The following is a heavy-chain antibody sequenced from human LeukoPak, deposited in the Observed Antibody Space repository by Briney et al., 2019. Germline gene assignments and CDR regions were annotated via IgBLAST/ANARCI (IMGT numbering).Heavy chain of an antibody. V-gene: IGHV3-21*04. CDR1: GFTFSSYS. CDR3: AKKYYNDGSGYYYDD. CDR2: ISSSSSYI. Sequence: GGSLRLSCAASGFTFSSYSMNWVRQAPGKGLEWVSSISSSSSYIYYADSVKGRFTISRDNSKNTLYLQMNSLRAEDTAVYYCAKKYYNDGSGYYYDDWGQGTLVTVSS. D-gene: IGHD3-22*01. J-gene: IGHJ4*02.